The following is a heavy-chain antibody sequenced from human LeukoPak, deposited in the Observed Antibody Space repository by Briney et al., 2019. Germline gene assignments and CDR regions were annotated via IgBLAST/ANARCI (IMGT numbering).Heavy chain of an antibody. CDR3: ARVRAYDLWSGYSKGYYGIDV. J-gene: IGHJ6*02. CDR1: GCTFTSYD. D-gene: IGHD3-3*01. CDR2: MNPNSCNT. V-gene: IGHV1-8*01. Sequence: SVTVSCMACGCTFTSYDINWVRPATAQGLEWMGWMNPNSCNTGYVQKCQGRVTMTRNTSISTAYRELSSLRSEDTAVYYCARVRAYDLWSGYSKGYYGIDVWGQGTTVTVSS.